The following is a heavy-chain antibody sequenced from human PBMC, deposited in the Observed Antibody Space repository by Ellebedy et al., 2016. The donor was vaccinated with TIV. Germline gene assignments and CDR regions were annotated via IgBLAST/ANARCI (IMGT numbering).Heavy chain of an antibody. CDR3: ARWYGSGTYYLDP. Sequence: PGGSLRLSCAVSGFTFSDHYMDWVRLAPGKGPEWVGRSRNKAKSYTTDYAASVKGRFTISRDDSKNSLYLQMNSLRAEDTALYYCARWYGSGTYYLDPWGQGTLVTVSS. CDR2: SRNKAKSYTT. CDR1: GFTFSDHY. V-gene: IGHV3-72*01. J-gene: IGHJ5*01. D-gene: IGHD3-10*01.